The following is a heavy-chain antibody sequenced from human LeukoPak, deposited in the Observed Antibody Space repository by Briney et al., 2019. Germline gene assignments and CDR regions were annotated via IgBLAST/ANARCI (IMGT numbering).Heavy chain of an antibody. CDR1: GFTFSRYS. V-gene: IGHV3-48*04. CDR3: ARATGPAAISGYYYYMDV. CDR2: ISSSGSTI. J-gene: IGHJ6*03. D-gene: IGHD2-2*01. Sequence: GGSLRLSCAASGFTFSRYSMNWVRQAPGKGLEWVSYISSSGSTIYYADSVKGRFTISRDNAKNSLYLQMNSLRAEDTAVYYCARATGPAAISGYYYYMDVWGKGTTVTVSS.